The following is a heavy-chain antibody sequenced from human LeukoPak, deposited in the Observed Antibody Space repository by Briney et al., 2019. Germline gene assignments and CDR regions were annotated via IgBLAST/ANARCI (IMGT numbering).Heavy chain of an antibody. D-gene: IGHD3-22*01. Sequence: PGGSLRLSCAASGFTFSSYSMNWVRQAPGKGLEWISYISSSSSTIYYADSVKGRFTISRDNAKNSLYLQLNSLSAEDTAVYYCARVLHKRNYDSSDYYGSWGQGTLVTVSS. J-gene: IGHJ5*02. CDR2: ISSSSSTI. V-gene: IGHV3-48*01. CDR1: GFTFSSYS. CDR3: ARVLHKRNYDSSDYYGS.